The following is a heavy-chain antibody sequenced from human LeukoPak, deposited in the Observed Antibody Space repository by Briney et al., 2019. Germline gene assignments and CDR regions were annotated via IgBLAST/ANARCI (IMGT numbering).Heavy chain of an antibody. CDR1: GVSISSHY. Sequence: PSETLSLTCTVSGVSISSHYWSWIRQPPGKGLEWIGYIYNSGSTNYNPSLKSRVTISIDTSKNQFSLNLTSVTPADTAVHYCARVGSGSFRDWGQGTLVTVSS. CDR2: IYNSGST. D-gene: IGHD1-26*01. V-gene: IGHV4-59*11. CDR3: ARVGSGSFRD. J-gene: IGHJ4*02.